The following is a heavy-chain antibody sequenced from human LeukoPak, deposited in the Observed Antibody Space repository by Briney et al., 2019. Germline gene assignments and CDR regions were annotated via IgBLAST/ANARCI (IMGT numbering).Heavy chain of an antibody. CDR1: GFTVSSNY. CDR3: ASGSGSYRTPYYYMDV. CDR2: IYSGGST. Sequence: GGSLRLSCAASGFTVSSNYMSWLPQAPGKGLEWVSVIYSGGSTYYADSVKGRFTISRDNSKNTLYHQMNSLRAEDTAVYYCASGSGSYRTPYYYMDVWGKGTTVTVSS. D-gene: IGHD3-10*01. V-gene: IGHV3-53*01. J-gene: IGHJ6*03.